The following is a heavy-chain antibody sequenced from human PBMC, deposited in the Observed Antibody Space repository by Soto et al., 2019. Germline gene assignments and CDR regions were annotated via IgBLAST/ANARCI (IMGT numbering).Heavy chain of an antibody. Sequence: SETLSLTCSVSGAALNSGNYYWSWIRQVPGKGLEWIGHIYVTGAVDYNPSLRDRITISQDTSKRQFSLNLRLVTAADTAVYYCARLRIATNNYKWFDPWGQGTLVTVSS. D-gene: IGHD2-21*01. CDR3: ARLRIATNNYKWFDP. V-gene: IGHV4-31*03. CDR1: GAALNSGNYY. CDR2: IYVTGAV. J-gene: IGHJ5*02.